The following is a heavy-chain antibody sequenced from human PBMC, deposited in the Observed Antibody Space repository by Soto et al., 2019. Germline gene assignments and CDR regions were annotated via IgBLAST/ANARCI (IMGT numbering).Heavy chain of an antibody. Sequence: QVQLQESGPGLVKPSGTLSLTCSVSGGSVSSDAYYWRWIRQPPGKPLEWIGFILSGGGTSTNPSLRSRLRTSVDTSRNQFSLRLTSVTASDTGVYFCAKGFSSGWYVDSWGRGTLVTVSS. CDR3: AKGFSSGWYVDS. J-gene: IGHJ4*02. D-gene: IGHD6-19*01. V-gene: IGHV4-61*08. CDR1: GGSVSSDAYY. CDR2: ILSGGGT.